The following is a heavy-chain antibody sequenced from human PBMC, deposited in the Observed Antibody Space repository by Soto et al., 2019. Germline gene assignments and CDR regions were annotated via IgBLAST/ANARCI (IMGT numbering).Heavy chain of an antibody. CDR3: AKDSSYGDYFDY. CDR1: GFTFSSYG. Sequence: GGSLRLSCAASGFTFSSYGMHWVRQAPGKGLEWMAVISYDGSNKYYADSVKGRFTISRDNSKNTLYLQMNSLRAEDTAVYYCAKDSSYGDYFDYWGQGTLVTVSS. D-gene: IGHD4-17*01. V-gene: IGHV3-30*18. CDR2: ISYDGSNK. J-gene: IGHJ4*02.